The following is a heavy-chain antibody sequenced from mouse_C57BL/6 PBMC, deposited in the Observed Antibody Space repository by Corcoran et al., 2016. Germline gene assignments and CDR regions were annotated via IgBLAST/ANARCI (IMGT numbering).Heavy chain of an antibody. CDR3: AREGAPFDY. Sequence: QVQLKQSGAELVRPGASVKMSCKASGYTFTDYYINWVKQRPGQGLEWIARIYPGSGNTYYNEKFKGKATLTAEKSSSTAYMQLSSLTSEDSAVYFCAREGAPFDYWGQGTTLTVSS. J-gene: IGHJ2*01. V-gene: IGHV1-76*01. CDR2: IYPGSGNT. CDR1: GYTFTDYY.